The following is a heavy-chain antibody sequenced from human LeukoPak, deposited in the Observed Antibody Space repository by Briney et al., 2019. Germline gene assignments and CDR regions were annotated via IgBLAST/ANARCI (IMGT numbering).Heavy chain of an antibody. CDR2: IYYSGST. D-gene: IGHD3-22*01. Sequence: PSETLSLTCTVSGASISSYYWSWIRQPPGKGPEWIGYIYYSGSTNYSPSLQSRVTISVDTSRNQFSLKLTSVTAADTAVYYCARDGTSGYFPWYFDLWGRGTLVTVSS. CDR3: ARDGTSGYFPWYFDL. J-gene: IGHJ2*01. CDR1: GASISSYY. V-gene: IGHV4-59*01.